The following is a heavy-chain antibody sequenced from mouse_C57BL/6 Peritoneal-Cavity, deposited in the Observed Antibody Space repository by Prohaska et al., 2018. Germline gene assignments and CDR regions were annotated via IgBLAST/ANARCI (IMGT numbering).Heavy chain of an antibody. Sequence: EVKLEEPGGGFVQPGGSMKLLFVASGFLFSNYWMNWVRKSPEKGIEWVAQSRMKSENYATHYAESMKGRFTSSRDESKSSVYLQMNNLRAEDTAMYYCTSSIYSYAMDYWGQGTSVTVSS. J-gene: IGHJ4*01. CDR3: TSSIYSYAMDY. V-gene: IGHV6-3*01. D-gene: IGHD2-1*01. CDR1: GFLFSNYW. CDR2: SRMKSENYAT.